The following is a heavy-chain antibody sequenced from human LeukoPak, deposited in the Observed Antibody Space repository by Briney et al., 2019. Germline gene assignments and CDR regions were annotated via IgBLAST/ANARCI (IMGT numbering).Heavy chain of an antibody. CDR2: IYYSGST. CDR3: ARLDKYSSSSGPGFY. J-gene: IGHJ4*02. D-gene: IGHD6-6*01. CDR1: GFTFSSYW. Sequence: GSLRLSCAASGFTFSSYWMSWIRQPPGKGLEWIGSIYYSGSTYYNPSLKSRVTISVDTSKNQFSLKLSSVTAADTAVYYCARLDKYSSSSGPGFYWGQGTLVTVSS. V-gene: IGHV4-39*01.